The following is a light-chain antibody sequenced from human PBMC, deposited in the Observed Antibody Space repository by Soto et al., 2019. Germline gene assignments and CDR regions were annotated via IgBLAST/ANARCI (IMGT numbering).Light chain of an antibody. CDR1: QSVSSSY. Sequence: EIVLTHSPGTLSLSPGEIATLSCRASQSVSSSYLAWYQQKPGQAPRLLIYGASSRATGIPDRFSGSGSGADFTLTISRLEPEDFAVYYCQQYAISWTFGQGTKVDIK. CDR2: GAS. J-gene: IGKJ1*01. V-gene: IGKV3-20*01. CDR3: QQYAISWT.